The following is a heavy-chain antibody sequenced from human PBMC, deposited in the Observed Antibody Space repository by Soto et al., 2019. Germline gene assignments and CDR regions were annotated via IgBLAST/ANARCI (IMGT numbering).Heavy chain of an antibody. J-gene: IGHJ4*02. CDR3: RRVGDSWGGYFES. Sequence: SETLSLTCTVSSDSITSSGFYWGWIRQPPGKGLEWIGSLSYSGSTYYNPSLKSRVSISVDTSRDQFSLKLGSVTAADTAVYYCRRVGDSWGGYFESWGQGTLVTVSS. V-gene: IGHV4-39*01. D-gene: IGHD6-13*01. CDR1: SDSITSSGFY. CDR2: LSYSGST.